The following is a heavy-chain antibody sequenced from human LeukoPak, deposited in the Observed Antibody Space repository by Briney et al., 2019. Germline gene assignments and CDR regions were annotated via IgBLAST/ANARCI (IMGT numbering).Heavy chain of an antibody. CDR2: IYYSGST. CDR1: GGSTSSYY. Sequence: PSETLSLTCTVSGGSTSSYYWSWIRQPPGKGLEWIGYIYYSGSTNYNPSLKSRVTISVDTSKNQFSLKLSSVTAADTAVYYCARTILGYYFYMDVWGKGTTVTASS. J-gene: IGHJ6*03. V-gene: IGHV4-59*01. D-gene: IGHD3-16*01. CDR3: ARTILGYYFYMDV.